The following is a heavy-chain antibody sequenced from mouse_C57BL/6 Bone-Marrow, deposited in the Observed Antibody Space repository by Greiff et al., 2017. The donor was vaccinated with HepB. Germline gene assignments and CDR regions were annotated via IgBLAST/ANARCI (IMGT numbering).Heavy chain of an antibody. V-gene: IGHV2-5*01. CDR3: VKGGGSSYRAMDY. Sequence: VKVEESGPGLVQPSQSLSITCTVSGFSLTSYGVHWVRQSPGKGLEWLGVIWRGGSTDYNAAFMSRLSITKDNSKSQVFFKMNSLQADDTAIYYCVKGGGSSYRAMDYWGQGTSVTVSS. J-gene: IGHJ4*01. CDR1: GFSLTSYG. D-gene: IGHD1-1*01. CDR2: IWRGGST.